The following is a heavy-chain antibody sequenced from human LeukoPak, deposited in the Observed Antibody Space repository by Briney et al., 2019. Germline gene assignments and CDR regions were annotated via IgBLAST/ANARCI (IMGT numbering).Heavy chain of an antibody. Sequence: SETLSLTCAVYGGSFSGYYWSWIRQPPGKGLEWIGEINHSGSTNYNPSLKSRVTISVDTSKNQFSLKLSSVTAADTAVYYCVRSPYYDILTGCPAGYFDYWGQGTLVTVSS. CDR3: VRSPYYDILTGCPAGYFDY. J-gene: IGHJ4*02. CDR1: GGSFSGYY. V-gene: IGHV4-34*01. CDR2: INHSGST. D-gene: IGHD3-9*01.